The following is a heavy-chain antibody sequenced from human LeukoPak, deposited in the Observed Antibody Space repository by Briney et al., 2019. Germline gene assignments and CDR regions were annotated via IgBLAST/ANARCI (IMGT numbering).Heavy chain of an antibody. Sequence: SETLSLTCTVSGGSISSYYRSWIRQPPGKGLEWIGYIYYSGSTNYNPSLKSRVTISVDTSKNQFSLKLSSVTAADTAVYYCARLYSGSYYFDYWGQGTLVTVSS. CDR1: GGSISSYY. CDR2: IYYSGST. D-gene: IGHD1-26*01. V-gene: IGHV4-59*08. CDR3: ARLYSGSYYFDY. J-gene: IGHJ4*02.